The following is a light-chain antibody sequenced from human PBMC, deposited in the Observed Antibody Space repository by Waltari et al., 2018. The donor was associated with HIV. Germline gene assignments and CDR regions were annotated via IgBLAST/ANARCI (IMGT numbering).Light chain of an antibody. CDR3: QAWDSSTPV. V-gene: IGLV3-1*01. Sequence: SYEVTQPPSVSVSPGQTASITCSGDKLGNKYTSWYQQKPGQSPVLVIYQNTKRPSGIHERFSGSKSGNTATLTISGTQALDEADYYCQAWDSSTPVFGGGTKVTVL. CDR2: QNT. CDR1: KLGNKY. J-gene: IGLJ3*02.